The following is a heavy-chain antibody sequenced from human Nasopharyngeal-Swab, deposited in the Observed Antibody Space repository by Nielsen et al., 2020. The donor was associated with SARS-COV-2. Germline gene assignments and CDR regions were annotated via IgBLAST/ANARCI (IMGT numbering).Heavy chain of an antibody. J-gene: IGHJ6*02. D-gene: IGHD7-27*01. CDR1: GFTFDDYA. Sequence: GGSLRLSCAASGFTFDDYAMHWVRQAPGQGLEWVSGISWNSGSIGYADSVKGRFTISRDNAKNSLYLQMNSLRAEDTALYYCATLTGDYYYYGMDVWGQGTTVTVSS. V-gene: IGHV3-9*01. CDR3: ATLTGDYYYYGMDV. CDR2: ISWNSGSI.